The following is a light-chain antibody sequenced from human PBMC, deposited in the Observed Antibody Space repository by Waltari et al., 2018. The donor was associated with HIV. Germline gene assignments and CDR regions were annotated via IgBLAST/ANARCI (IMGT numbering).Light chain of an antibody. V-gene: IGKV3-11*01. CDR1: QGVQEF. CDR2: DAS. Sequence: EIVLTQSPPILSVSLGETATLSCRARQGVQEFLAWYQRRPGQAPRLVVYDASKRAAGVPARFSGSGFGTDFTLTISGLEPEDVALYYCQHRTTWPPTFGGGTRVEIE. J-gene: IGKJ4*01. CDR3: QHRTTWPPT.